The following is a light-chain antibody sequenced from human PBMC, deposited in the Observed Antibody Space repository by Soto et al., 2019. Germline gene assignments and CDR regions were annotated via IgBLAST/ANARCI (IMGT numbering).Light chain of an antibody. Sequence: LTQPASVSGSPGQSIAISCTGTSGDIGSYNRVSWYQQHPGKAPKLIIYEVTDRPSGVSNRFSGSKSGNTASLTISGLQAEDEAEYYCSSYTNINTRACVFGSGTKVTVL. CDR2: EVT. CDR1: SGDIGSYNR. J-gene: IGLJ1*01. CDR3: SSYTNINTRACV. V-gene: IGLV2-14*01.